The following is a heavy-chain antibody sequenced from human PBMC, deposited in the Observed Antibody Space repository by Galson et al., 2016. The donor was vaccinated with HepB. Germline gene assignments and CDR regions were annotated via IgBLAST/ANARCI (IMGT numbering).Heavy chain of an antibody. V-gene: IGHV3-7*01. CDR2: IKPDGSER. J-gene: IGHJ4*02. Sequence: SLRLSCAGSGFIVSSHYMNWVRQPPGKGLEWVANIKPDGSERYYVDSLKGRFTISRDNAKNSLYLQMNSLRAEGTAMYYCASGSSWGPFAYWGQGALVTVSS. D-gene: IGHD2-15*01. CDR3: ASGSSWGPFAY. CDR1: GFIVSSHY.